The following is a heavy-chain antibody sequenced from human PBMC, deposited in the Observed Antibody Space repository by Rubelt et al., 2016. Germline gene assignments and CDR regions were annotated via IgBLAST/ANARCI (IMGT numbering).Heavy chain of an antibody. J-gene: IGHJ5*02. CDR3: ARQGPTLDFDDFWSGRPKLNWFDP. D-gene: IGHD3-3*01. CDR2: LYYGGST. V-gene: IGHV4-38-2*02. Sequence: ETLSLTCTVSGYSISSGYYWGWIRQTPGKGLEWIGTLYYGGSTNYNPSLKSRVTISVDTSKNQFSLKLSSVTAADTAVYYCARQGPTLDFDDFWSGRPKLNWFDPWGQGTLVTVSS. CDR1: GYSISSGYY.